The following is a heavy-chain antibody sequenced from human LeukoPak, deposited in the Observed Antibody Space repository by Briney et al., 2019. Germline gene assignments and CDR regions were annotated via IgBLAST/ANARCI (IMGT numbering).Heavy chain of an antibody. Sequence: SETLSLTCAVSGGSISSGGYSWSWIRQPPGKGLEWIGYIYHSGSTYYNPSLKSRVTISVDRSKNQFSLKLSSVTAADTAVYYCARDQGTTGTGYYYGMDVWGQGTTVTVSS. D-gene: IGHD1-1*01. CDR3: ARDQGTTGTGYYYGMDV. CDR1: GGSISSGGYS. CDR2: IYHSGST. V-gene: IGHV4-30-2*01. J-gene: IGHJ6*02.